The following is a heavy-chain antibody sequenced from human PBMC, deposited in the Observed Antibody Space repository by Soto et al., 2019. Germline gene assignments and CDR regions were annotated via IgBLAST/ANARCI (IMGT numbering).Heavy chain of an antibody. CDR3: AAGISTTTALPLI. CDR2: MNPNSGDT. CDR1: GYTFTDYY. V-gene: IGHV1-2*04. Sequence: QAQLVQSGAEVRKPGASVKVSCKASGYTFTDYYLHWVRQAPGQGLEWMGWMNPNSGDTHSAQKFTGWVTMTRDRAIRTDYLELNRLTSADTAAYYCAAGISTTTALPLIWGQGTLVNFAS. D-gene: IGHD4-17*01. J-gene: IGHJ1*01.